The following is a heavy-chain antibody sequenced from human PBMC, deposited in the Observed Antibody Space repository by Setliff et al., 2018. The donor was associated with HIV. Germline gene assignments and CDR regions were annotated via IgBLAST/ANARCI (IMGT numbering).Heavy chain of an antibody. Sequence: GESLKISCKGSRYSFTNYWIGWVRQMPANGLEWMGLIWPDDSDTIYSPSFQGQVTISRDNSKNTLYLQVSSLRTEDTAVYYCARPLLRTNTVYGILGNWFDSWGRGTLVTVSS. CDR1: RYSFTNYW. D-gene: IGHD2-8*01. CDR3: ARPLLRTNTVYGILGNWFDS. V-gene: IGHV5-51*01. CDR2: IWPDDSDT. J-gene: IGHJ5*01.